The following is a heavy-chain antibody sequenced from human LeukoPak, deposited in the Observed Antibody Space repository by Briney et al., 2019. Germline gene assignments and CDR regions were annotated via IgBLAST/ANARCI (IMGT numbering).Heavy chain of an antibody. CDR2: ISAYNGNT. CDR3: ASGQDGWFGGPHFLDY. J-gene: IGHJ4*02. D-gene: IGHD3-10*01. V-gene: IGHV1-18*01. CDR1: DYTFTSYG. Sequence: GASVKVSCKASDYTFTSYGISWVRQAPGQGLEWMGWISAYNGNTNYAQKLQGRVTMTTDTSTSTAYMELRSLRSDDTAVYYCASGQDGWFGGPHFLDYWGQGTLVTVSS.